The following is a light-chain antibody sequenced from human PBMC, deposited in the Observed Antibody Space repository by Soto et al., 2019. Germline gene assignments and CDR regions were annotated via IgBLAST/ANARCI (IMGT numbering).Light chain of an antibody. CDR1: QSVSGNH. CDR3: QQYGGSPRS. Sequence: EIVLTQSPGTLSLSPGERATLSCRASQSVSGNHLGWYQQTPGLPPRLLIYGASSRATGIPDRFSGSGSGTDFTLTISRLEPEDSAVYYCQQYGGSPRSFGPGTKVDIK. J-gene: IGKJ3*01. V-gene: IGKV3-20*01. CDR2: GAS.